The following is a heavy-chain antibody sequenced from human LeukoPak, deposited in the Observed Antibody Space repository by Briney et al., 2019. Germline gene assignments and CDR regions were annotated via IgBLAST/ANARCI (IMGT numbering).Heavy chain of an antibody. Sequence: SETLSLTCAVYGVSFSGYYWSWIRQPPGKGLEWIGEINHSGSTNYNPSLKSRVTISVDTSKNQFSLKLNSVTAADTAVYYCARVPNYDFWSGSLDYWGQGTLVTVSS. CDR1: GVSFSGYY. CDR3: ARVPNYDFWSGSLDY. D-gene: IGHD3-3*01. V-gene: IGHV4-34*01. J-gene: IGHJ4*02. CDR2: INHSGST.